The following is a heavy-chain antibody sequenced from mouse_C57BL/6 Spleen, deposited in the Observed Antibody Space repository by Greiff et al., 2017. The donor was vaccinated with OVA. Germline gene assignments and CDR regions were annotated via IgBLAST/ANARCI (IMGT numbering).Heavy chain of an antibody. CDR3: TRDQEDYDYDGFPWFAY. Sequence: DVKLVESGDGLVKPGGSLKLSCAASGFTFSSYAMSWVRQTPEKRLEWVAYISSGGDYIYYADTVKGRFTISRDNARNTLYLQMSSLKSEDTAMYYCTRDQEDYDYDGFPWFAYWGQGTLVTVSA. D-gene: IGHD2-4*01. CDR2: ISSGGDYI. CDR1: GFTFSSYA. V-gene: IGHV5-9-1*02. J-gene: IGHJ3*01.